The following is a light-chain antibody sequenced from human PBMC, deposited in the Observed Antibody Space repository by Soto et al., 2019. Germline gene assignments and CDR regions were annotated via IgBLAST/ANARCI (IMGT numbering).Light chain of an antibody. Sequence: EIVMTQSPATLSVSPGERATLSCRASQSISSKVAWYQQKPGQAPRLLIYRASTRETGVPARFSGSGSGTEFTLTISSLQSEDFAVYYCQEYNNWHPITFGGGTKVEI. CDR1: QSISSK. V-gene: IGKV3-15*01. CDR2: RAS. CDR3: QEYNNWHPIT. J-gene: IGKJ4*01.